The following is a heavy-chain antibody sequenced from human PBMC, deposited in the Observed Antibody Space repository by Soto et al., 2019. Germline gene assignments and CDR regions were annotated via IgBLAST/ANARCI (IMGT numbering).Heavy chain of an antibody. V-gene: IGHV1-8*01. CDR1: GYTFTSYD. D-gene: IGHD1-7*01. CDR3: ARGDSPWERYNWNYVPFDY. Sequence: QVQLVQSGAEVKKPGASVKVSCKASGYTFTSYDINWVRQATGQGLEWMGWMNPNSGNTGYAQKCQGRVTMTRNTSISTAYMELSSLRSEDTAVYYCARGDSPWERYNWNYVPFDYWGQGTLVTVSS. J-gene: IGHJ4*02. CDR2: MNPNSGNT.